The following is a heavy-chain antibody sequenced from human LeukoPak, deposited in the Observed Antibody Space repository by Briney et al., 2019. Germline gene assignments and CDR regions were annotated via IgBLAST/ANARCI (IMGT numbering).Heavy chain of an antibody. CDR2: INPNSGDT. J-gene: IGHJ5*02. CDR3: ARDLWTALSASAP. D-gene: IGHD2/OR15-2a*01. Sequence: ASVKVSCKASGYTFTGYYIHWVRQTPGQGLEWMGWINPNSGDTNYPQKFQGRVTMTSDTSTSTAYMELSRLRSDDTAVYYCARDLWTALSASAPWGQGTLVTVSS. V-gene: IGHV1-2*02. CDR1: GYTFTGYY.